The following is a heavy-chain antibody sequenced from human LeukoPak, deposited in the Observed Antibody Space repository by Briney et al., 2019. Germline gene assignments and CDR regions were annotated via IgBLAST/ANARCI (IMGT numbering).Heavy chain of an antibody. CDR2: IYHSGST. CDR3: ARLAAAGRNDAFDI. J-gene: IGHJ3*02. Sequence: SETLSLTCSVSGYSISSASYWGWIRQPPGKGLEWIGSIYHSGSTYYNPSLKSRVTISVDTSKNQFSLKLSSVTAADTAVYYCARLAAAGRNDAFDIWGQGTMVTVSS. D-gene: IGHD6-13*01. CDR1: GYSISSASY. V-gene: IGHV4-38-2*02.